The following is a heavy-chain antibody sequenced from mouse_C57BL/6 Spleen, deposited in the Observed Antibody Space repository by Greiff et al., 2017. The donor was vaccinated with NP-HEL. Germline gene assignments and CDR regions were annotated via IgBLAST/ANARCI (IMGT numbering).Heavy chain of an antibody. V-gene: IGHV1-85*01. CDR2: IYPRDGST. D-gene: IGHD4-1*01. CDR1: GYTFTSYD. Sequence: QVQLKQSGPELVKPGASVKLSCKASGYTFTSYDINWVKQRPGQGLEWIGWIYPRDGSTKYNEKFKGKATLTVDTSSSTAYMELHSLTSEDSAVYFCARGEGLGRPLTWFAYWGQGTLVTVSA. CDR3: ARGEGLGRPLTWFAY. J-gene: IGHJ3*01.